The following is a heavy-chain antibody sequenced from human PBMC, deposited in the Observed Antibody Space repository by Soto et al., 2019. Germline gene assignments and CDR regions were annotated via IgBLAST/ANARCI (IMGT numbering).Heavy chain of an antibody. V-gene: IGHV1-8*01. D-gene: IGHD3-10*01. J-gene: IGHJ6*04. CDR2: MNPNSGNT. CDR3: ARALEYYGSGSFTV. Sequence: ASVKVSCKASGYTFTSYDINWVRQATGQGLEWMGWMNPNSGNTGYAQKFQGRVTMTRNTSISTAYMELSSLRSEDTAVYYCARALEYYGSGSFTVWGKGTTVTVSS. CDR1: GYTFTSYD.